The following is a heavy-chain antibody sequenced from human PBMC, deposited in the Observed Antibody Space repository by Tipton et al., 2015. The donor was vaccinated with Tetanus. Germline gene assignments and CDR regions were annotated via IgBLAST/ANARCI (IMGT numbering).Heavy chain of an antibody. CDR3: ARGVTDGYNRRFDY. CDR2: VSDSGST. V-gene: IGHV4-30-4*01. CDR1: GGSISSADYY. D-gene: IGHD5-24*01. J-gene: IGHJ4*02. Sequence: TLSLTCTVSGGSISSADYYWSWIRQPPGKGLEWIGYVSDSGSTYSNPSLRSRIIISVDTSKNQFSLILSSVTAADTAVYYCARGVTDGYNRRFDYWGQGTLVAVSP.